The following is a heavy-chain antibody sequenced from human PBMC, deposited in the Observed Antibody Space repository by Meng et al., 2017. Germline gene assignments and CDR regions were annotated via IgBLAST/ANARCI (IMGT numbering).Heavy chain of an antibody. D-gene: IGHD6-19*01. Sequence: GSLRLSCTVSGYSISSGYYWGWIRQPPGKGLEWIGSIYHSGSTYYNPSLKSRVTISVDTSKNQFSLKLSSVTAADTAVYYCARSAGTTSIAVAGTFDYWGQGTLVTVSS. CDR2: IYHSGST. CDR3: ARSAGTTSIAVAGTFDY. V-gene: IGHV4-38-2*02. CDR1: GYSISSGYY. J-gene: IGHJ4*02.